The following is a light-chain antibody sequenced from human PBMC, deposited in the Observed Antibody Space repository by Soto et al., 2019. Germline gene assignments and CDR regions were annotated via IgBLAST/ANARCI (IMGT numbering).Light chain of an antibody. V-gene: IGKV1-39*01. CDR1: QSIRNY. CDR2: AAS. Sequence: DIQMTQSPSSLSASVGDRVTISCRASQSIRNYVSWYQQKPGTAPKLLIRAASTLQSGVPSRFSGSGSGTDFTLTISRLQIEDFATYFWQQTDSTPQTFGQGTNVEI. J-gene: IGKJ1*01. CDR3: QQTDSTPQT.